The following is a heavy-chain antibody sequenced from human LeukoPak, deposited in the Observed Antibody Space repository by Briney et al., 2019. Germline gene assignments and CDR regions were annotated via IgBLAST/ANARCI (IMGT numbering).Heavy chain of an antibody. J-gene: IGHJ6*03. V-gene: IGHV4-4*07. CDR3: ARDAPPNNCSSTSCYTGDYYYYYYMDV. CDR2: IYTSGST. Sequence: SETLSLTCTVSGGSISSYYWSWIRQPAGKGLEWIGRIYTSGSTNYNPSLKSRVTMSVDTSKNQFSLKLSSVTAADTAVHYCARDAPPNNCSSTSCYTGDYYYYYYMDVWGKGTTVTVSS. CDR1: GGSISSYY. D-gene: IGHD2-2*02.